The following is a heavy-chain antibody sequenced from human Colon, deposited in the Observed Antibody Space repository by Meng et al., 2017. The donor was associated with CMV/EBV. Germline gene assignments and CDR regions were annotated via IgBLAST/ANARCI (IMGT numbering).Heavy chain of an antibody. D-gene: IGHD6-13*01. V-gene: IGHV4-4*02. Sequence: SETLSLTCAVSGGSISSSNWWSWVRQPPGKGLEWIGEIYHSGSTNYNPSLKSRVTISVDKSKNQFSLKLSSVTAADTAVYYCGRVRTAAPTPFYYGLDVWGQGTTVTVSS. J-gene: IGHJ6*02. CDR3: GRVRTAAPTPFYYGLDV. CDR1: GGSISSSNW. CDR2: IYHSGST.